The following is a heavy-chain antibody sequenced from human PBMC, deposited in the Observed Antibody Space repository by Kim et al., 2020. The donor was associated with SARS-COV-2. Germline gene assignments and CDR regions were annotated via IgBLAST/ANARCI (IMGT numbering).Heavy chain of an antibody. V-gene: IGHV1-69*04. D-gene: IGHD1-26*01. J-gene: IGHJ6*01. CDR2: IIPILGIA. CDR1: GGTFSSYA. CDR3: ARGLLVGATTASGAYYYYG. Sequence: SVKVSCKASGGTFSSYAISWVRQAPGQGLEWMGRIIPILGIANYAQKIQGRVTITADKSTSTAYMELSSLRSEDTAVYYCARGLLVGATTASGAYYYYG.